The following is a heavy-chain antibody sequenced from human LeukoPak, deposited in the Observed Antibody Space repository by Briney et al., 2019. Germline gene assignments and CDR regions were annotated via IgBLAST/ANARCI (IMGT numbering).Heavy chain of an antibody. Sequence: GESLKISCKGSGYSFTRDWIGWVRQMPGKGLEWMGIIYPGDSDTRYSPSVQGRVTISVDKSISTAYLQWSSLKASDTAMYYCARHNLDLLDAFDIWGRGTMVTVSS. CDR3: ARHNLDLLDAFDI. V-gene: IGHV5-51*01. CDR1: GYSFTRDW. CDR2: IYPGDSDT. J-gene: IGHJ3*02.